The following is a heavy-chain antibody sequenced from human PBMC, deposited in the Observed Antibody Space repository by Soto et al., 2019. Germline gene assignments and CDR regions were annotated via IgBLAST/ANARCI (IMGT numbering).Heavy chain of an antibody. CDR3: ARGDDYCSCGSCYLNY. CDR1: GFTFSSYA. D-gene: IGHD2-15*01. V-gene: IGHV3-30-3*01. Sequence: QVQLVESGGGVVQPGRSLRLSCAASGFTFSSYAMHCVRQAPGKGLEWVAVISYDGSNKYYADSVKGRFTISRDNSKNTLYLQMNSLRAEDTSVYYCARGDDYCSCGSCYLNYWGQGTLVTVSS. CDR2: ISYDGSNK. J-gene: IGHJ4*02.